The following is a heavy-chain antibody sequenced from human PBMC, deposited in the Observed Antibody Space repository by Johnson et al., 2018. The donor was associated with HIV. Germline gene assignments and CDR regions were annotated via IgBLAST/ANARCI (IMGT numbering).Heavy chain of an antibody. CDR3: AKDRDYYGSGLI. J-gene: IGHJ3*02. Sequence: MLLVESGGGLVHPGGSLRLSCAASGFTVSNKYMSWVRQAPGKGLEWVSVIYTGRSTYYADSVKGRFTISRDNSKNTVYLQMNSLRAEDTAVYYCAKDRDYYGSGLIWGQGTMVTVSS. D-gene: IGHD3-10*01. CDR2: IYTGRST. V-gene: IGHV3-66*01. CDR1: GFTVSNKY.